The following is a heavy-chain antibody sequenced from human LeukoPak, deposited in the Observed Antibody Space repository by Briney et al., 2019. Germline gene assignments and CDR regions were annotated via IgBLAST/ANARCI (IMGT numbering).Heavy chain of an antibody. Sequence: GGSLRLSCAASGFSFSSHGMSWVRQAPWKGPEWVSSISSGSDYTFYADSVKGRLTISRDNSKNTLYLQMNSLRAGDTAMYYCAKIGVIGNWYYDVWGRGTLVTVSS. J-gene: IGHJ2*01. CDR3: AKIGVIGNWYYDV. D-gene: IGHD3-10*01. V-gene: IGHV3-23*01. CDR1: GFSFSSHG. CDR2: ISSGSDYT.